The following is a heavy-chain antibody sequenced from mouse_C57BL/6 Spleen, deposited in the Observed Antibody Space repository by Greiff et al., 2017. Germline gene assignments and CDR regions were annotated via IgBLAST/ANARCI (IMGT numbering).Heavy chain of an antibody. CDR1: GYTFTSYG. CDR2: IYPRSGNT. Sequence: VQLQESGAELARPGASVKLSCKASGYTFTSYGISWVKQRTGQGLEWIGEIYPRSGNTYYNEKFKGKATLTADKSSSTAYMELRSLTSEDSAVYFCADRTGYAMDYWGQGTSVTVSS. CDR3: ADRTGYAMDY. V-gene: IGHV1-81*01. J-gene: IGHJ4*01.